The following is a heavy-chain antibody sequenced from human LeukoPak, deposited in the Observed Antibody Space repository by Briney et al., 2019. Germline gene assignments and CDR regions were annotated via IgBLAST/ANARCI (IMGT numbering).Heavy chain of an antibody. J-gene: IGHJ4*02. CDR3: PRGTYYFDTSAHETDHY. CDR1: GGSFNNSY. CDR2: INHSGST. V-gene: IGHV4-34*01. Sequence: SETLSLTCAVYGGSFNNSYWSWIRQPPGKGLEWIGEINHSGSTNYNPSLKSRLTISVDTPKNQFSLKLSSVTATDKAVYYCPRGTYYFDTSAHETDHYWGQATLVTV. D-gene: IGHD3-22*01.